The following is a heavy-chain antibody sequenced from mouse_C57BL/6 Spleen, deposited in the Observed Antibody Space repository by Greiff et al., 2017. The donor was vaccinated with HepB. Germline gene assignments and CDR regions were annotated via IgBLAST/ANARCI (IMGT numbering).Heavy chain of an antibody. J-gene: IGHJ2*01. V-gene: IGHV1-42*01. CDR2: INPSTGGT. D-gene: IGHD1-2*01. CDR1: GYSFTGYY. CDR3: ARPRTAEGYFDY. Sequence: VQLQQSGPELVKPGASVKISCKASGYSFTGYYMNWVKQSPEKSLEWIGEINPSTGGTTYNQKFKAKATLTVDKSSSTAYMQLKSLTSEDSAVYYCARPRTAEGYFDYWGQGTTLTVSS.